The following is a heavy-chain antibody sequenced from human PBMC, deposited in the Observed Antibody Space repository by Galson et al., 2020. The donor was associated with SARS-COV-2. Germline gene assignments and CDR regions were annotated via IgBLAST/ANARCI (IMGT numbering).Heavy chain of an antibody. V-gene: IGHV3-30*04. J-gene: IGHJ4*02. CDR2: ISYDGSNK. D-gene: IGHD2-15*01. CDR3: ARDLGGYVDY. CDR1: GFTFRSYA. Sequence: GESLKLYCAASGFTFRSYAMHWVRPAPGKGLEWEAVISYDGSNKYYADSVKGRFTISRYNSKKTLYLQMNSLGAEDTAVYYCARDLGGYVDYWGQGTLVTVSS.